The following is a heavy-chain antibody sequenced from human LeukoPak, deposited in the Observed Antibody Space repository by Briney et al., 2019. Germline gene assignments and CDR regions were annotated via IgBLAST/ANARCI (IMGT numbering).Heavy chain of an antibody. CDR2: IYYSGNT. CDR3: ATIETGYSDSGNAFDI. V-gene: IGHV4-39*01. Sequence: SETLSLTCTVSGVSISSSNSYWGWIRQPPGMGLEWIGSIYYSGNTYYNASLRSQVSISIDTSKNQFSLRLTSVTAADTAVYYCATIETGYSDSGNAFDIWGQGTMVTVSS. CDR1: GVSISSSNSY. D-gene: IGHD6-13*01. J-gene: IGHJ3*02.